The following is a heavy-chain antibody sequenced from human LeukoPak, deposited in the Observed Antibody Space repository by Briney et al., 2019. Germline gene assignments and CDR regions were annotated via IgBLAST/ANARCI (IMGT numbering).Heavy chain of an antibody. V-gene: IGHV3-30-3*01. CDR3: ARELSLISGYPTNYCYGMDV. CDR2: ISYDGSNK. J-gene: IGHJ6*02. CDR1: GFAFSSYA. Sequence: PGGSLRLSCAASGFAFSSYAMHWVRQAPGKGLEWVAVISYDGSNKYYADSVKGRFTISRDNSKNTLYLQMNSLRAEDTAVYYCARELSLISGYPTNYCYGMDVWGQGTTVTVSS. D-gene: IGHD3-22*01.